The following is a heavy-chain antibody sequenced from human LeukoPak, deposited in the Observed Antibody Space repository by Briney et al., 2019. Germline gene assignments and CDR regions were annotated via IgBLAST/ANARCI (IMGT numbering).Heavy chain of an antibody. Sequence: GGSLRLSCAASGFNFDDSAIHWVRQAQGKGLEWVSAMNWISDFKAYADSVKGRFTISRDNDKNSVHLQMNSLRPEDMAVYYCAKGPKENWYFDLWGRGTLVTVSS. V-gene: IGHV3-9*03. CDR2: MNWISDFK. CDR1: GFNFDDSA. CDR3: AKGPKENWYFDL. J-gene: IGHJ2*01.